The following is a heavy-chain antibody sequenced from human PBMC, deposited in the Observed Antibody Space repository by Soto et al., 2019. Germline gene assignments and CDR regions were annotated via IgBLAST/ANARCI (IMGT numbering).Heavy chain of an antibody. J-gene: IGHJ5*02. CDR1: GGTFSSYA. D-gene: IGHD6-19*01. V-gene: IGHV1-69*13. Sequence: ASVKVSCKASGGTFSSYAISWVRQAPGQGLEWMGGIIPIFGTANYAQKFQGRVTITADESTSTAYMELSSLRSEDTAVYYCARSGALGSGWYIIKKNWFDPWGQGTLVTVSS. CDR3: ARSGALGSGWYIIKKNWFDP. CDR2: IIPIFGTA.